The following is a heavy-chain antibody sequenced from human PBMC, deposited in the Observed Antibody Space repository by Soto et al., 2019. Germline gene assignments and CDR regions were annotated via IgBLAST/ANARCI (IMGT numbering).Heavy chain of an antibody. CDR1: GGSISSYY. CDR2: IYYSGST. J-gene: IGHJ6*02. V-gene: IGHV4-59*01. D-gene: IGHD3-10*01. CDR3: ARVIFMVRGVNLRVGQDDPDYGMDV. Sequence: SETLSLTCTVSGGSISSYYWSWIRQPPGKGLEWIGYIYYSGSTNYNPSLKSRVTISVDTSKNQFSLKLSSVTAADTAVYYCARVIFMVRGVNLRVGQDDPDYGMDVGGQGPTVNSP.